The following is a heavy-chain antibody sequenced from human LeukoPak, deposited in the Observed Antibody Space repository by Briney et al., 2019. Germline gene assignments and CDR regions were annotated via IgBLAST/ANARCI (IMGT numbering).Heavy chain of an antibody. D-gene: IGHD4-23*01. V-gene: IGHV4-4*07. CDR1: DGSISTYY. J-gene: IGHJ4*02. Sequence: PSETLSLTCTVSDGSISTYYWSWTRQPAGKGLEWIGRIYSGSTNYNPSLRSRVTMSVDTSKNQFSLKLRSVTAADTAVYYCARDHYHGGNSFYFDYWGQGTLVTVSS. CDR2: IYSGST. CDR3: ARDHYHGGNSFYFDY.